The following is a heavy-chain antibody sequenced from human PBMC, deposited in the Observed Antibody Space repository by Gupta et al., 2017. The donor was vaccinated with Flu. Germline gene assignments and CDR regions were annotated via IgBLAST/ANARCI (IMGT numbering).Heavy chain of an antibody. CDR3: ARGRSCGGDCYYFDY. Sequence: QVQLVQSGAEVKKPGASVTISCKASGYSFTSHEVHWVRQVPGQGLEWMGVINPYGGSTGSSQEWQGRDSVTSDTSTSTVYMELSSLRSDDTAVYYCARGRSCGGDCYYFDYWGQGTLVTVAS. D-gene: IGHD2-21*01. CDR2: INPYGGST. CDR1: GYSFTSHE. V-gene: IGHV1-46*04. J-gene: IGHJ4*02.